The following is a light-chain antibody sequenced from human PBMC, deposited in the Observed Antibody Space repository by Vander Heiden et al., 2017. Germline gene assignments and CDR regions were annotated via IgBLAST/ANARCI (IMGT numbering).Light chain of an antibody. CDR1: QSISSY. CDR3: QQSYSTLGYT. Sequence: DIQMTQSPSSLSASVGDRVTITCLASQSISSYLNWYQQKPGKAPKLLIYAASSLQSGVPSRFSGSGSGTDFTLTISSLQPEDFATYYCQQSYSTLGYTFGQGTKLEIK. J-gene: IGKJ2*01. CDR2: AAS. V-gene: IGKV1-39*01.